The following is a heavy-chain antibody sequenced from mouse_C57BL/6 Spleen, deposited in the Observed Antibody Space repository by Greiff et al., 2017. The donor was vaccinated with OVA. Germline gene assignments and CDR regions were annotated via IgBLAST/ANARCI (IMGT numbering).Heavy chain of an antibody. CDR1: GYTFTSYW. V-gene: IGHV1-55*01. CDR3: ARYDYDVGYYAMDY. CDR2: IYPGSGST. D-gene: IGHD2-4*01. Sequence: VQLQQPGAELVKPGASVKMSCKASGYTFTSYWITWVKQRPGQGLEWIGDIYPGSGSTNYNEKFKSKATLTVDTSSSTAYMQLSSLTSEDSAVYYCARYDYDVGYYAMDYWGQGTSVTVSS. J-gene: IGHJ4*01.